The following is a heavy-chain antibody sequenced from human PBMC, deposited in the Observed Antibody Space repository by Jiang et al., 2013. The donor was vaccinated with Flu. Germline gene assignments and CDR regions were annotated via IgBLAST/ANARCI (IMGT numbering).Heavy chain of an antibody. CDR1: GYTFASYG. D-gene: IGHD6-25*01. CDR2: ISAYNGNT. J-gene: IGHJ6*02. CDR3: ARDHPAGGYDFYFYYGMDV. V-gene: IGHV1-18*01. Sequence: EVKKPGASVKVSCKASGYTFASYGISWVRQAPGQGLEWMGWISAYNGNTNYGQNLQGRVTMSTDTSTSTAYMELRSLRSDDTAVYYCARDHPAGGYDFYFYYGMDVWGQGTTVTVTS.